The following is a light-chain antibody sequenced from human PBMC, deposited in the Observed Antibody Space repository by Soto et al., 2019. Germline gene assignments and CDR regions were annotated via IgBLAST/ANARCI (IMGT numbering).Light chain of an antibody. CDR1: SSDVGGYDY. CDR2: DVS. Sequence: QSALTQPASVSGSPGQSITISCTGTSSDVGGYDYVSWYQHHPGKAPKLMIYDVSNRPSVVSHHFSGSTSGNTASLTISGLQAEDEADYYCRSYTSSSTLVFGTGTKLTVL. CDR3: RSYTSSSTLV. J-gene: IGLJ1*01. V-gene: IGLV2-14*03.